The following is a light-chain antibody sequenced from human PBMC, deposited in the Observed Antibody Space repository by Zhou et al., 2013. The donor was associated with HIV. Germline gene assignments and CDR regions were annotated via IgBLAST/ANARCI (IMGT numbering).Light chain of an antibody. J-gene: IGLJ2*01. CDR1: SSNIGSYS. V-gene: IGLV1-44*01. Sequence: QSVLTQPPSASGTPGQRVAISCSGSSSNIGSYSVSWYQQFPGTAPKLLIYRSDQRPSGVPDRFSGSKSGTSASLAISGLQAEDEADYYCSSYTSSSTVVFGGGTKLTVL. CDR3: SSYTSSSTVV. CDR2: RSD.